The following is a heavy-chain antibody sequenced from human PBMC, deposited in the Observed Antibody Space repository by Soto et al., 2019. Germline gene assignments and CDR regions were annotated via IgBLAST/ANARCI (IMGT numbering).Heavy chain of an antibody. CDR3: ARDMWGWEKGGYPHSNVMIV. J-gene: IGHJ6*02. D-gene: IGHD5-12*01. CDR1: GFTVSSNY. V-gene: IGHV3-53*02. CDR2: IYGGGDT. Sequence: EEHLVETGGKLVQPGGSLRLSCVVSGFTVSSNYMSWVRQAPGGGLEWVSSIYGGGDTFYADSVKGRFTISKDSTQNTLYLEMSSLKADDSAVYYCARDMWGWEKGGYPHSNVMIVWCQGTTGTVSS.